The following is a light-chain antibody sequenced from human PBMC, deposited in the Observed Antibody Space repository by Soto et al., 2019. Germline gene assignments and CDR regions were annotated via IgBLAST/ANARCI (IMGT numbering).Light chain of an antibody. V-gene: IGLV3-21*02. CDR3: QVWDSSSDLVV. CDR1: NIGSKN. Sequence: SYELTQPPSVSVAPGQTASITCGGNNIGSKNVHWYQQKPGQAPVLVVYDDSDRPSGIPERFSGSNSGNTATLTISRVEAGDEADYYCQVWDSSSDLVVFGGGTKVTVL. CDR2: DDS. J-gene: IGLJ2*01.